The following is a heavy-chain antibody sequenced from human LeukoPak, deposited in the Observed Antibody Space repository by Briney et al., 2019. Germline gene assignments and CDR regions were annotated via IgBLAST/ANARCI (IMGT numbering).Heavy chain of an antibody. J-gene: IGHJ4*02. CDR1: GFTFDDYA. CDR2: ISGSGGST. CDR3: AKDDPVAAAGPFGY. Sequence: GGSLRLSCAASGFTFDDYAMHWVRQAPGKGLEWVSAISGSGGSTYYADSVKGRFTISRDNSKNTLYLQMNSLRAEDTAVYYCAKDDPVAAAGPFGYWGQGTLSPSPQ. D-gene: IGHD6-13*01. V-gene: IGHV3-23*01.